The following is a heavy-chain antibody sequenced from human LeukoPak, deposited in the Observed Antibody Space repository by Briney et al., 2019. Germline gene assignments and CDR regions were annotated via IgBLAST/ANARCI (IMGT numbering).Heavy chain of an antibody. V-gene: IGHV3-23*01. CDR2: ISGSGGRT. Sequence: PGGSLRLSCAASGSTFSSYAMSWVRQAPGKGLEWVSAISGSGGRTYYADSVKGRFTISRDNSKNTLYLQMNSLRAEDTAVYYCAKEGYCSGGSCSFDYWGQGTLVTVSS. D-gene: IGHD2-15*01. CDR3: AKEGYCSGGSCSFDY. J-gene: IGHJ4*02. CDR1: GSTFSSYA.